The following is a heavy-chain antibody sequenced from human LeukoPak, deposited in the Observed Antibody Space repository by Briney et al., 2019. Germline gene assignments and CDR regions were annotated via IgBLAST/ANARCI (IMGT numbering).Heavy chain of an antibody. CDR1: VGSISSGGYY. J-gene: IGHJ1*01. CDR3: AKDPAAAGGGEFRH. Sequence: SETLSLTCTVSVGSISSGGYYWSWLRQHPGKGLEWIGHIYYSGSTNYNPSLKSRVTLSVDTSKNQFSLKLSSVTAVDTAVYYCAKDPAAAGGGEFRHWGQGTLVTVSS. CDR2: IYYSGST. V-gene: IGHV4-61*08. D-gene: IGHD6-25*01.